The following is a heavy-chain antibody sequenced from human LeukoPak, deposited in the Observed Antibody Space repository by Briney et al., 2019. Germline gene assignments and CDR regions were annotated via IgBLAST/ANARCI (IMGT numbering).Heavy chain of an antibody. D-gene: IGHD3-16*01. V-gene: IGHV3-11*04. J-gene: IGHJ5*02. CDR1: GFTFSDYY. CDR2: ISSSGSTI. CDR3: ARATLLGWFDP. Sequence: GGSLRLSCAASGFTFSDYYMSWIRQAPGKGLEWVSYISSSGSTIYYADSVKGRFTISRDNAKNTLYLQMNSLRAEDTAVYYCARATLLGWFDPWGQGTLVTVSS.